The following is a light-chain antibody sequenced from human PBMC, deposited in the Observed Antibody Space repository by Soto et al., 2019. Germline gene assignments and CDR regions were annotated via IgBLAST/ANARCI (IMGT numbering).Light chain of an antibody. J-gene: IGKJ4*01. Sequence: DIQMTQSPSTLSASVGDRVTISCRASENVNSWVAWHQQKPGRAPKLLIYKASSLESGVPSRFSGSGFGTEFTLTISNLQTDDFATYYCQKYTGHPLTFGGGTKVEIK. CDR3: QKYTGHPLT. CDR2: KAS. CDR1: ENVNSW. V-gene: IGKV1-5*03.